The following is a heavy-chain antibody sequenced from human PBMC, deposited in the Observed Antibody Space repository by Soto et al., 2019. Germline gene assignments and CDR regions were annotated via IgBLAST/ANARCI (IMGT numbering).Heavy chain of an antibody. D-gene: IGHD2-15*01. Sequence: QVQLVESGEGVVQPGRSLRLSCAASGFTFSSYGMHWVRQAPGKGLEWVAVIWYDGSNKYYADSVKGRFTISRDNSKNTLYLQMNSLRAVDTAVYYCARDNSGGYYMDVWGKGTTVTVSS. CDR3: ARDNSGGYYMDV. V-gene: IGHV3-33*01. CDR2: IWYDGSNK. CDR1: GFTFSSYG. J-gene: IGHJ6*03.